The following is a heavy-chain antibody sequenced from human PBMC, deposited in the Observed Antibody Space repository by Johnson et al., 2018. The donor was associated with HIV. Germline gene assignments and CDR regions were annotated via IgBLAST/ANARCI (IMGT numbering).Heavy chain of an antibody. J-gene: IGHJ3*02. D-gene: IGHD4-23*01. CDR1: GFTFSYYA. Sequence: VQLVESGGGVVQPGRSLRLSCAVSGFTFSYYAMSWVRQAPGKGLEWVSAISGSGGSTYYADSVKGRFTISRDNSKNILYLQMNTLRAEDTAVYYCACADIGGNPDAFDIWGQGTMVTVSS. CDR2: ISGSGGST. V-gene: IGHV3-23*04. CDR3: ACADIGGNPDAFDI.